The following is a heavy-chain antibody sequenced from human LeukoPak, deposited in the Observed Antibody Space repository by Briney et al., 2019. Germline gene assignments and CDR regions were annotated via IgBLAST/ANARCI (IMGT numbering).Heavy chain of an antibody. J-gene: IGHJ2*01. CDR1: GGSISSSSYY. D-gene: IGHD3-3*01. CDR3: ARSGYFDL. CDR2: IYYRGST. V-gene: IGHV4-39*07. Sequence: KPSETLSLTCTVSGGSISSSSYYWGWIRQPPGKGLEWIGNIYYRGSTYYNPSLKSRVTISVDTSKNQFSLKLSSVTAADTAVYYCARSGYFDLWGRGTLVTVSS.